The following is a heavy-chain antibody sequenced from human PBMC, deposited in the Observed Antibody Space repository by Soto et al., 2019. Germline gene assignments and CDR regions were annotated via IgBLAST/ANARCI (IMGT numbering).Heavy chain of an antibody. V-gene: IGHV3-23*01. CDR3: SKVQGETCNKWDFHY. CDR2: ITGGVGVT. D-gene: IGHD3-16*01. CDR1: GFTFSSYA. Sequence: EVQLLESGGGLVQPGGSLRLSCAASGFTFSSYAMTWVRQAPGKGLEWVSVITGGVGVTYYADSVKGRFTFSRDNYKNTLYLQMNSMSAEDTAVYICSKVQGETCNKWDFHYWGQGTMVTVSS. J-gene: IGHJ4*02.